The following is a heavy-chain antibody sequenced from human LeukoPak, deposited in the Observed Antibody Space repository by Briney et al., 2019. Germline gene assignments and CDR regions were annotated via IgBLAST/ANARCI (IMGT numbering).Heavy chain of an antibody. Sequence: SQTLSLTCTVSGGSISSGGYYWRWIRQHPGKGLEWIGYIYYSGSTYYNPSLKSRVTISVDTSKNQFSLKLSSVTAADTAVYYCARGGEDIVATPLDYWGQGTLVTVSS. D-gene: IGHD5-12*01. CDR1: GGSISSGGYY. CDR2: IYYSGST. CDR3: ARGGEDIVATPLDY. J-gene: IGHJ4*02. V-gene: IGHV4-31*03.